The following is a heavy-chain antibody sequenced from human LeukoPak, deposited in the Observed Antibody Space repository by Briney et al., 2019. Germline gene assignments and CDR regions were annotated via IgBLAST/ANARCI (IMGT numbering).Heavy chain of an antibody. V-gene: IGHV4-31*03. CDR3: AGVLLTGDRKAFDI. CDR1: GGSISSGGYY. Sequence: SETLSLTCTVSGGSISSGGYYWSWIRQHPGKGLEWIGYIYYSGSTYYNPSLKSRVTISVDTSKNQFSLKLSSVTAPDTAVYYCAGVLLTGDRKAFDIWGQGTMVTVSS. J-gene: IGHJ3*02. D-gene: IGHD7-27*01. CDR2: IYYSGST.